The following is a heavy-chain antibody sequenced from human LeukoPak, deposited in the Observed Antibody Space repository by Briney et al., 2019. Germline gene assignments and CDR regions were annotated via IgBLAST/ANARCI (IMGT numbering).Heavy chain of an antibody. CDR3: ARTSLELPLDAFDI. CDR2: IIPIFGTA. CDR1: GGTFSSYA. D-gene: IGHD1-7*01. Sequence: SVKVSCKASGGTFSSYAISWVRQAPGQGLEWMGGIIPIFGTANYAQKFQGRVTITADESTSTAYMELSRLRSDDTAVYYCARTSLELPLDAFDIWGQGTMVTVSS. J-gene: IGHJ3*02. V-gene: IGHV1-69*13.